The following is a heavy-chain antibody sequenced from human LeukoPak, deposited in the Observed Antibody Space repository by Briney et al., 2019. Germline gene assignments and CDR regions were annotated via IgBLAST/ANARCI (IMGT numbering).Heavy chain of an antibody. J-gene: IGHJ6*03. CDR3: AKAYRHCSSTSCLVSRYYYYMDV. CDR1: GFTFGNYA. Sequence: GGSLRLSCAASGFTFGNYAMSWVRQAPGKGLEWVSAISGSGGSTYYADSVKGRFTISRDNSKNTLYLQMNSLRAEDTAVYYCAKAYRHCSSTSCLVSRYYYYMDVWGKGTTVTVSS. CDR2: ISGSGGST. D-gene: IGHD2-2*01. V-gene: IGHV3-23*01.